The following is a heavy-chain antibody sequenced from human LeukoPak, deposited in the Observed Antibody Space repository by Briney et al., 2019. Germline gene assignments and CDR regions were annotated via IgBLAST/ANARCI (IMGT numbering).Heavy chain of an antibody. J-gene: IGHJ4*02. V-gene: IGHV4-39*01. D-gene: IGHD4-11*01. CDR1: GASIITTNHY. Sequence: PSETLSLTCTVSGASIITTNHYWGWIRQPPGKGLEWIGSISYSGNAYYNPSLRSRLSISMDASKNQFSLKVRSVTAADTAVYYCARNLGQTWGTVTTDLWYFDHWGQGTLVPVSS. CDR2: ISYSGNA. CDR3: ARNLGQTWGTVTTDLWYFDH.